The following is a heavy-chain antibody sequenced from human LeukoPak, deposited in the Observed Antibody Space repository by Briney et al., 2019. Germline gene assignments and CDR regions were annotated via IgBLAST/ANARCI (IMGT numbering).Heavy chain of an antibody. CDR3: ARGYSSSWYFLPSGIGY. V-gene: IGHV3-30*04. Sequence: GGSLRLSCAASGFTFSSYAMHWVRQAPGKGLEWVAVISYDGSNKYYADSVKGRFTISRDNSKNTLYLQMNSLRAEDTAVYYCARGYSSSWYFLPSGIGYWGQGTLVTVSS. J-gene: IGHJ4*02. CDR1: GFTFSSYA. D-gene: IGHD6-13*01. CDR2: ISYDGSNK.